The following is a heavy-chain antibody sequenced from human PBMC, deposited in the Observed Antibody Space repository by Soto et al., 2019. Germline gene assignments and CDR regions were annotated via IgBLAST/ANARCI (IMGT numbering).Heavy chain of an antibody. CDR3: ARDIPVPAANYYYYYGMDV. CDR1: GYTFTSYY. D-gene: IGHD2-2*01. J-gene: IGHJ6*02. CDR2: INPSGGST. Sequence: ASVKVSCKASGYTFTSYYMHWVRQAPGQGLEWMGIINPSGGSTSYAQKFQGRVTMTRDTSTSTVYMELSSLRSEDTAVYYCARDIPVPAANYYYYYGMDVWGQGTTVTVSS. V-gene: IGHV1-46*01.